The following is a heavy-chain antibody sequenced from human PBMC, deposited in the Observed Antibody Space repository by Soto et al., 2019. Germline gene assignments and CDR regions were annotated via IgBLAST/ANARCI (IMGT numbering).Heavy chain of an antibody. D-gene: IGHD2-21*01. CDR3: ARDLYCGGDCYSIDY. CDR1: GGPFSSYT. V-gene: IGHV1-69*08. Sequence: QVQLLQSGAEVKKPGSSVKVSCKASGGPFSSYTISWVRKAPGQGLEWMGRIIPILGIANYAQKFQGRVTITADKSTSTAYMELSSLRSEDTAVYYCARDLYCGGDCYSIDYWGQGTLVTVSS. J-gene: IGHJ4*02. CDR2: IIPILGIA.